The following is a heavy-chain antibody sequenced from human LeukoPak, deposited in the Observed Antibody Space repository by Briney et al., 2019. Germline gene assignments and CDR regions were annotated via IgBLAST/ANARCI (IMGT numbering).Heavy chain of an antibody. J-gene: IGHJ4*02. D-gene: IGHD3-22*01. CDR1: GFTFSSYG. Sequence: GGSLRLSCAASGFTFSSYGMHWVRQAPGKGLEWVAVIWYDGSNKYYADSVKGRFTISRDNSKNTLCLQMNSLRAEDTAVYYCARGYDSSGHYYFDYWGQGTLVTVSS. CDR3: ARGYDSSGHYYFDY. CDR2: IWYDGSNK. V-gene: IGHV3-33*01.